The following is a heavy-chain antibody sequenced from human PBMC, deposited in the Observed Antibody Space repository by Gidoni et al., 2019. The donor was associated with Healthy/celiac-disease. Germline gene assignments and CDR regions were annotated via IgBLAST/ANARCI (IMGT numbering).Heavy chain of an antibody. D-gene: IGHD1-26*01. CDR3: TTGIVGGSDAFDI. V-gene: IGHV3-15*01. CDR2: IKSKTDGGTT. Sequence: EVQLVESGGGLVKPGGSLRPSCPASGFTFSNAGMRWVRQPPGKGLEWVGRIKSKTDGGTTDYAAPVKGRFTISRDDSKNTLYLQMNSLKTEDTAVYYCTTGIVGGSDAFDIWGQGTMVTVSS. J-gene: IGHJ3*02. CDR1: GFTFSNAG.